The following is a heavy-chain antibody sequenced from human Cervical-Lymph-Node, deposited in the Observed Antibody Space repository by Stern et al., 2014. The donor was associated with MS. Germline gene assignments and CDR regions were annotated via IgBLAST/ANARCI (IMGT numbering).Heavy chain of an antibody. D-gene: IGHD4-17*01. CDR3: ASRYDYGDYIY. CDR2: ISHDGTNK. Sequence: QVQLVQSGGGVVQPGTSLRLSCAASGFTFSVYALYWVRQAPGKGLEWEAVISHDGTNKYYADSMKGRFTISRDNSKNTLYLQMNSLRTEDTAVYYCASRYDYGDYIYWGQGTLVTVSS. J-gene: IGHJ4*02. V-gene: IGHV3-30-3*01. CDR1: GFTFSVYA.